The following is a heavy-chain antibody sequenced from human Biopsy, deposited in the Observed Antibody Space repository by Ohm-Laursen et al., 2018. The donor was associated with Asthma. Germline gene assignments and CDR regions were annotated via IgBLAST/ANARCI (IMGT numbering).Heavy chain of an antibody. Sequence: SLRLSCTASGFSFGDFFMTWVRQAPGKGLEWVASISSSGSTTYPSESVLGRCTISRDNTQKSMTLQLRSLRVEDTAIYYCARVLESSGRGPFYFFTLDVWGQGTPVAVSS. CDR1: GFSFGDFF. CDR3: ARVLESSGRGPFYFFTLDV. D-gene: IGHD6-25*01. V-gene: IGHV3-11*01. J-gene: IGHJ6*02. CDR2: ISSSGSTT.